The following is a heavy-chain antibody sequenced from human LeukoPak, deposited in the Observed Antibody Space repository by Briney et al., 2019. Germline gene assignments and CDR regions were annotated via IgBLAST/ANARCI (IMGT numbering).Heavy chain of an antibody. CDR3: AKKVVPTIGSGMDV. J-gene: IGHJ6*02. CDR2: ISGSGGST. Sequence: GGSLRLSCAASGFTFSSYAMSWVRQAPGKGLEWVSAISGSGGSTYYADPVKGRFTISRDNAESALYLHMDSLRAEDTAVYYCAKKVVPTIGSGMDVWGQGTTVTVSS. V-gene: IGHV3-23*01. CDR1: GFTFSSYA. D-gene: IGHD2-2*01.